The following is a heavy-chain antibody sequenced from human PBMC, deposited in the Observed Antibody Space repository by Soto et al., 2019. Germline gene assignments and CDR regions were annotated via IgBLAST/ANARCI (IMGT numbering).Heavy chain of an antibody. Sequence: QVQLVQSGAEVKEPGASVKVSCKASGYTFTDYYMHWVRQAPGQGLEWMGWINTKSGGTNYAQNFQGWVTMTRDTSIRTAYRELSRLKSDDTAVYYCARGVGSSWFDPWGQGTLVTVSS. J-gene: IGHJ5*02. CDR2: INTKSGGT. CDR3: ARGVGSSWFDP. V-gene: IGHV1-2*04. CDR1: GYTFTDYY. D-gene: IGHD2-2*01.